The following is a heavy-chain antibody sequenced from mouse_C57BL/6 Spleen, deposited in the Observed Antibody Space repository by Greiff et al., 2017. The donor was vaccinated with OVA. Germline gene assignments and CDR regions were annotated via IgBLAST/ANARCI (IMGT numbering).Heavy chain of an antibody. CDR2: IWTGGGT. V-gene: IGHV2-9-1*01. Sequence: QVQLQQSGPGLVAPSQSLSITCTVSGFSLTSYAISWVRQPPGKGLEWLGVIWTGGGTNYNSALKSRLSISKDNSKSQVFLKMNSLQTDDTARYYCARNVDYGDYYAMDYWGQGTSVTVSS. D-gene: IGHD2-4*01. CDR1: GFSLTSYA. J-gene: IGHJ4*01. CDR3: ARNVDYGDYYAMDY.